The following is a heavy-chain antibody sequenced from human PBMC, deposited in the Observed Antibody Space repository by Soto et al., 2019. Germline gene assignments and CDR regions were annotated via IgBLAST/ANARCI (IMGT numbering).Heavy chain of an antibody. CDR2: ISGSGGST. D-gene: IGHD6-19*01. CDR3: AKDLVAVAGTMSAAYFQQ. Sequence: EVQLLESGGGLVQPGGSLRLSCAASGFTFSSYAMSWVRQAPGKGLEWVSAISGSGGSTYSADSVKGRFTISRDNSKNTIYLQMNSLSAEATAVYYCAKDLVAVAGTMSAAYFQQWGQGTLVTVSS. CDR1: GFTFSSYA. V-gene: IGHV3-23*01. J-gene: IGHJ1*01.